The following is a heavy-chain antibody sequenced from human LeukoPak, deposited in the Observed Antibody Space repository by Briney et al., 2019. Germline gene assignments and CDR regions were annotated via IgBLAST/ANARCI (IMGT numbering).Heavy chain of an antibody. CDR2: IKPDGSEK. CDR3: AKESGKFDY. V-gene: IGHV3-7*04. CDR1: GFSFSNSW. J-gene: IGHJ4*02. Sequence: SGGSLRLSCAASGFSFSNSWMDWVRQTPGKGLEWVANIKPDGSEKYFVDSVKGRFSISRDNSKNSLYLQMNSLRSEDTAMYYCAKESGKFDYWGQGTLVAVSS.